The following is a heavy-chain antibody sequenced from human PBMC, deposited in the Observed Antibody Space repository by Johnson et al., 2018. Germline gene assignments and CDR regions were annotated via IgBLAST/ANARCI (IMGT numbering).Heavy chain of an antibody. J-gene: IGHJ3*01. CDR2: MSYDGSNK. D-gene: IGHD1-20*01. CDR3: SGGGIIGSTWADAFDL. V-gene: IGHV3-30-3*01. Sequence: QVQLVESGGGVVQPGRSLRLSCTASGFTFSYFAMHWVRQAPGKGLAWVALMSYDGSNKYIADSVQGRFTISRDNSENTLYLQMNSLRAEDTAVYYCSGGGIIGSTWADAFDLWGPGTLFTCSS. CDR1: GFTFSYFA.